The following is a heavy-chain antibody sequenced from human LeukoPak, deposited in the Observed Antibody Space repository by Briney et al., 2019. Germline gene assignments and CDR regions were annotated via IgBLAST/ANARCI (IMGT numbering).Heavy chain of an antibody. Sequence: GGSLRLSCAASGFTFSTYGMHWVRQAPGQGLEWVAVILYDGSNKYYADSVKGRFTISRDNSKNTMSLQMNSLRAEDTAVCYCAKEGPWYSFDFWGQGTPVTVSS. CDR3: AKEGPWYSFDF. D-gene: IGHD2-15*01. CDR1: GFTFSTYG. CDR2: ILYDGSNK. V-gene: IGHV3-30*18. J-gene: IGHJ4*02.